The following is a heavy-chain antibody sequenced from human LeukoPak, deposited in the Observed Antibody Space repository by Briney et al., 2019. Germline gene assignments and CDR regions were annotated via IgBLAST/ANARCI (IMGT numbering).Heavy chain of an antibody. CDR1: GGSISSGSYY. V-gene: IGHV4-61*02. J-gene: IGHJ4*02. Sequence: SQTLSLTCTVSGGSISSGSYYWSWIRQPAGKGLEWIGRIYTSGSTNYNPSLKSRVTISVDTSKNQFSLKLSSVTVADTAVYYCARSGYYYDSSGYYYNYFDYWGQGTLVTVSS. CDR2: IYTSGST. D-gene: IGHD3-22*01. CDR3: ARSGYYYDSSGYYYNYFDY.